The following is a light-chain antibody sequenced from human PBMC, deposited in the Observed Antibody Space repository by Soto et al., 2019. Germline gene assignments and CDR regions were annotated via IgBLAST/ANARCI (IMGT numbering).Light chain of an antibody. J-gene: IGLJ1*01. CDR3: QSYDSRLSAYV. CDR1: SSNIGAGYA. Sequence: QSVVTHPHSGSGAPGQRVTISCTGSSSNIGAGYAVHWYQQLPGTAPKLLIHGNNNRPSGVTDRFSGSKSDTSASLAITGLQADEVAVYPCQSYDSRLSAYVFGTWTNVIV. V-gene: IGLV1-40*02. CDR2: GNN.